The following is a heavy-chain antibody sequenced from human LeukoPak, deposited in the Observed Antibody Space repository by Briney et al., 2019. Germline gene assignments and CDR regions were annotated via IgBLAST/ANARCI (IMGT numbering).Heavy chain of an antibody. Sequence: GGSLRLSCAASGFTFSSYAMSWVRQAPGKGLEWVSAISGSGGSTYYADSVKGRFTISRDNSKNTLYLQMNSLRAEDTAVYYCAKGGSGYSSSWGKLDYWGQGTLVTVSS. V-gene: IGHV3-23*01. J-gene: IGHJ4*02. CDR2: ISGSGGST. D-gene: IGHD6-13*01. CDR3: AKGGSGYSSSWGKLDY. CDR1: GFTFSSYA.